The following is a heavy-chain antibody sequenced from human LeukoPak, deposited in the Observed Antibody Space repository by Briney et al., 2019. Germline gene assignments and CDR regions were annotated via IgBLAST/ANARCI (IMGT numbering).Heavy chain of an antibody. D-gene: IGHD1-1*01. CDR1: GFTFSSYS. CDR3: AKDGELERGYYYFDY. V-gene: IGHV3-21*01. J-gene: IGHJ4*02. CDR2: ISSSSSYI. Sequence: GGSLRLSCAASGFTFSSYSMNWVRQAPGKGLEWGSSISSSSSYIFYADSVKGRFTISRDNAKNSLYLQMNSLRAEDTAVYYCAKDGELERGYYYFDYWGQGTLVTVSS.